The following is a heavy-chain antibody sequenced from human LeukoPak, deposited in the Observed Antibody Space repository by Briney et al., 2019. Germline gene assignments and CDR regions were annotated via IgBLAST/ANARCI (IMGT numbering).Heavy chain of an antibody. CDR1: GFTFSSYS. D-gene: IGHD3-22*01. J-gene: IGHJ6*03. V-gene: IGHV3-21*01. CDR3: ARGIVAKMGDYYYYMDV. CDR2: ISSSSSYI. Sequence: GGSLRLSCAASGFTFSSYSMNWVRQAPGKGLEWVSSISSSSSYIYYADSVKGRFTISRDNAKNSLYLQMNSLRAEDTAVYYCARGIVAKMGDYYYYMDVWGKGTTVTVSS.